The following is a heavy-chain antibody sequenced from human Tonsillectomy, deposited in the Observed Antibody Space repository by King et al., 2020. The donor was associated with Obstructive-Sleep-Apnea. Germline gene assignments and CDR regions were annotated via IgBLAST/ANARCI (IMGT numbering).Heavy chain of an antibody. J-gene: IGHJ4*02. CDR2: INHSGST. V-gene: IGHV4-34*01. Sequence: GGGGWERWGGLCVTCAVYGGSFSGDYWSWRRQPPGEGVGWIGEINHSGSTNYNPSLKRRVTISVDTSKNQFSLKLSSVTAADTAVYYCARGSSDDGWAVDYWGQRTLGTVSS. CDR1: GGSFSGDY. D-gene: IGHD4/OR15-4a*01. CDR3: ARGSSDDGWAVDY.